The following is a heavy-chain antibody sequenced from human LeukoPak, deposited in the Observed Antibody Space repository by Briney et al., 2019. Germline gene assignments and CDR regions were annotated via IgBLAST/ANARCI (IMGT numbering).Heavy chain of an antibody. J-gene: IGHJ4*02. V-gene: IGHV3-30*18. CDR1: GFTFSSFD. CDR2: ISFDGSNK. D-gene: IGHD1-26*01. CDR3: AKDIDFSGSYRLDL. Sequence: GRSLRLSCEASGFTFSSFDIHWVRQAPGKGLEWVAVISFDGSNKYYADSVKGRFTISRDNSKSTLYLQMNSLSDEDTATYYCAKDIDFSGSYRLDLWGQGTLVTVS.